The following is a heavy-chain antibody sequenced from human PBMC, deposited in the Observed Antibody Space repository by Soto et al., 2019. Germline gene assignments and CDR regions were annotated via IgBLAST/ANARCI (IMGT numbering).Heavy chain of an antibody. V-gene: IGHV4-59*01. D-gene: IGHD3-3*01. CDR3: ARSYTIFGVVIKYYFDY. CDR2: IYYSGST. Sequence: SETLSLTCPVSGGSISSYYWSWIRQPPGKGLEWIGYIYYSGSTNYNPSLKSRVTISVDTSKNQFSLKLSSVTAADTAVYYCARSYTIFGVVIKYYFDYWGQGTLVTVSS. J-gene: IGHJ4*02. CDR1: GGSISSYY.